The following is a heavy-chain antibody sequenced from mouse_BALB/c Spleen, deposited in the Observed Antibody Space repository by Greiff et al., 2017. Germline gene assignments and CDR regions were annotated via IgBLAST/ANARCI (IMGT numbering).Heavy chain of an antibody. J-gene: IGHJ2*01. V-gene: IGHV4-1*02. Sequence: EVQLLESGGGLVQPGGSLKLSCAASGFDFSRYWMSWVRQAPGKGLEWIGEINPDSSTINYTPSLKDKFIISRDNAKNTLYLQMSKVRSEDTALYYCARPGFYYYGSSYDYWGQGTTLTVSS. CDR3: ARPGFYYYGSSYDY. D-gene: IGHD1-1*01. CDR2: INPDSSTI. CDR1: GFDFSRYW.